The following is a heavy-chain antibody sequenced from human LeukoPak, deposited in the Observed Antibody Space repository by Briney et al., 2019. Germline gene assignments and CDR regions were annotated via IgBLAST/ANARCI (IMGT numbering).Heavy chain of an antibody. CDR2: IYHSGST. CDR1: GGSISSHY. CDR3: ARRSLGTIDY. V-gene: IGHV4-59*08. Sequence: PSETLSLTCTGSGGSISSHYWSWIRQPPGKGLEWIGSIYHSGSTYYNPSLKSRVTISVDTSKNQFSLKLSSVTAADTAVYYCARRSLGTIDYWGQGTLVTVSS. J-gene: IGHJ4*02. D-gene: IGHD3/OR15-3a*01.